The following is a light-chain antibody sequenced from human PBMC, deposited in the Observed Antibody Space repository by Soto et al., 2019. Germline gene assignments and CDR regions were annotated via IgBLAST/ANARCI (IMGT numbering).Light chain of an antibody. J-gene: IGKJ5*01. V-gene: IGKV3-20*01. Sequence: EFVLTPSPGPLSLSPGERATLSRRAIQSVSNNYLAWYQQKPGQAPRLLIYGASNRATGIPDRFSGSGSGTDFTLTISRLEPEDFAVYYCQQYGSSPSITFGQGTRLEIK. CDR2: GAS. CDR1: QSVSNNY. CDR3: QQYGSSPSIT.